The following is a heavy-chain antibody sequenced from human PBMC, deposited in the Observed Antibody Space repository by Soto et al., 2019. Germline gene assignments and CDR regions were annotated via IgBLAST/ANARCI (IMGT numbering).Heavy chain of an antibody. J-gene: IGHJ5*02. CDR3: AREKGHYDFWSGYYRNWFDP. D-gene: IGHD3-3*01. Sequence: AASVKVSCKASGYTFTGYYMHWVRQAPGQGLEWMGWINPNSGGTNYAQKFQGRVTMTRDTSISTAYMELSRLRSDDTAVYYCAREKGHYDFWSGYYRNWFDPWGQGTLVTVSS. CDR2: INPNSGGT. CDR1: GYTFTGYY. V-gene: IGHV1-2*02.